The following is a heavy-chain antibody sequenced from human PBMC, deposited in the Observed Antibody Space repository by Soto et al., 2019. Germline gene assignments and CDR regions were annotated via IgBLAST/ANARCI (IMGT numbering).Heavy chain of an antibody. CDR3: ARANDFNAFDI. CDR2: IYRGGTT. D-gene: IGHD1-1*01. CDR1: GFSVSSGY. J-gene: IGHJ3*02. V-gene: IGHV3-53*04. Sequence: EEQLVESGGDLVQPGGSLRLSCVASGFSVSSGYMNWVRQAPGKGPEWVSVIYRGGTTYEADFVKGRFTISRHDSKNTLYLQMNSLRPEDTAVYHCARANDFNAFDIWGPGTMATVSS.